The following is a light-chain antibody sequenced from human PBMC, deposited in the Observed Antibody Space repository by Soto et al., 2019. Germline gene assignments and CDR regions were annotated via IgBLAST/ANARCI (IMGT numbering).Light chain of an antibody. CDR2: AAS. V-gene: IGKV1-9*01. J-gene: IGKJ4*01. CDR1: QGISSY. CDR3: QQHNTYPLT. Sequence: DIQLTQSPPFLSAFVGDRVTITCRASQGISSYLAWYQQKPGKAPKVLIYAASTLQSGVPSRFSGSRSGTEFTLTISSLQPEDFATYYCQQHNTYPLTFGGGTKVEI.